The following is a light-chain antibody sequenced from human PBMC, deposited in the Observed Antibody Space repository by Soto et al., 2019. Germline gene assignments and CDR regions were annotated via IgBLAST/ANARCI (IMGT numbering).Light chain of an antibody. CDR3: ASYAGRYTYV. Sequence: QSVLTQPRSVSGSPGQSVTISCTGTNSDVGGYNYVSWYQQHPGKAPKLMIYDVSKRPSGLPDRFSGFKSGDTASLTISGLQAEDEADYYCASYAGRYTYVFGTGTKLTVL. J-gene: IGLJ1*01. V-gene: IGLV2-11*01. CDR1: NSDVGGYNY. CDR2: DVS.